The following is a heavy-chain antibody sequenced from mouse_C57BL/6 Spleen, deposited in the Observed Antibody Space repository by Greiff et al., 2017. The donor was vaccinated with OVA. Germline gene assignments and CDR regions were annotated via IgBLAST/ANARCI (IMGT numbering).Heavy chain of an antibody. J-gene: IGHJ1*03. CDR2: ISSGGSYT. Sequence: EVQLVESGGDLVKPGGSLKLSCAASGFTFSSYGMSWVRQTPDKRLEWVATISSGGSYTYYPDSVKGRFTISRDNAKNTLYLQMSSLKSEDTAMYYCARSGAQFITTVVADFDVWGTGTTVTVSS. D-gene: IGHD1-1*01. V-gene: IGHV5-6*01. CDR3: ARSGAQFITTVVADFDV. CDR1: GFTFSSYG.